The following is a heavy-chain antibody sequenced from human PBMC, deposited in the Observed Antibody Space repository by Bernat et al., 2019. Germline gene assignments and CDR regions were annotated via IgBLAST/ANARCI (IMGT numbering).Heavy chain of an antibody. CDR2: IKQDGSAK. V-gene: IGHV3-7*03. J-gene: IGHJ4*02. CDR3: ARAWRETGTRTPPIDF. CDR1: GFSLSSYW. Sequence: EVQLVESGGGLVQPGGSLRLSCAASGFSLSSYWMSWVRQAPGEGLEWVANIKQDGSAKYYVASVTDRFTISRDNGKNSLYLQMNSLRVEDTAVYYCARAWRETGTRTPPIDFWGQGTLVTVSS. D-gene: IGHD1-1*01.